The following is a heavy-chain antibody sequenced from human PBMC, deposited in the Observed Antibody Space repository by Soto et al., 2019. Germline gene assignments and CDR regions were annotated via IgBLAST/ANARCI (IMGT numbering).Heavy chain of an antibody. V-gene: IGHV1-18*04. J-gene: IGHJ3*02. Sequence: QVQLVQSGAEVKKPGASVKVSCKTSGYTFTNHGINWVRQAPGQGLEWMGWINPYNANVNYAQKLQGRVTMTTDTSTSTAYMDLRSLTSDDTAVYYCARDRVAGIWGEALDNWGQGTMVTVYS. CDR2: INPYNANV. CDR1: GYTFTNHG. CDR3: ARDRVAGIWGEALDN. D-gene: IGHD3-16*01.